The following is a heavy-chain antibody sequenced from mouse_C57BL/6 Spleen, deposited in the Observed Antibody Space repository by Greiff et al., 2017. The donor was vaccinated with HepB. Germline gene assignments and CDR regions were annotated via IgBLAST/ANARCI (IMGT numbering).Heavy chain of an antibody. J-gene: IGHJ4*01. CDR2: IYPGDGDT. V-gene: IGHV1-80*01. CDR3: ARREDYDGAMDY. Sequence: QVQLQQSGAELVKPGASVKISCKASGYAFSSYWMNWLKQRPGKGLEWIGQIYPGDGDTNYNGKFKGKATLTADKSSSTAYMQLSSLTSEDSAVYFCARREDYDGAMDYWGQGTSVTVSS. CDR1: GYAFSSYW. D-gene: IGHD2-4*01.